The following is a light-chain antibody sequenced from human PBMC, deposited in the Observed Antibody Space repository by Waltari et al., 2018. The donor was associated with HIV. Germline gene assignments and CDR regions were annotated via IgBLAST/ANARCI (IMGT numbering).Light chain of an antibody. Sequence: SYELTQPPSASVSPRQTARITCSGDALPNQYAYWYQQRTGHAPVLGISKYTEWRSGAPWRFSGSSAGTTATLTIIGVQAQDEADYHCQSADSNASLWVFGGGTKLTVL. J-gene: IGLJ3*02. CDR2: KYT. CDR1: ALPNQY. V-gene: IGLV3-25*03. CDR3: QSADSNASLWV.